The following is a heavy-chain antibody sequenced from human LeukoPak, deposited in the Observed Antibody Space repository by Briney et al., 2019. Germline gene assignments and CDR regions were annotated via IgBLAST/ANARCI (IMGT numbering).Heavy chain of an antibody. CDR3: ARDLIDYYDSSGYYGPFDY. CDR2: IKEDGSEK. Sequence: GGSLRLFCAASGFTFSRFWMTWVRQAPGKGLVWVANIKEDGSEKYYVDSVKGRFTISRDNAKNSLYLQMNSLRAEDTAVYYCARDLIDYYDSSGYYGPFDYWGQGTLVTVSS. D-gene: IGHD3-22*01. CDR1: GFTFSRFW. J-gene: IGHJ4*02. V-gene: IGHV3-7*05.